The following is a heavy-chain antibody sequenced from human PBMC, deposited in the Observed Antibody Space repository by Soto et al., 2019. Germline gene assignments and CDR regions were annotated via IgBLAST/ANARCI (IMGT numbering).Heavy chain of an antibody. J-gene: IGHJ6*02. CDR1: GYTFTSYS. D-gene: IGHD3-22*01. CDR3: ASGCFFDSSGARNYYYYGMNV. Sequence: ASVKVSCKASGYTFTSYSMHWVRQAPGQRLEWMGWINAGNGNTKYSQKFQGRVTITRDTSASTAYMELSSLRSDDTAVYYCASGCFFDSSGARNYYYYGMNVWGQGTTVTVSS. CDR2: INAGNGNT. V-gene: IGHV1-3*01.